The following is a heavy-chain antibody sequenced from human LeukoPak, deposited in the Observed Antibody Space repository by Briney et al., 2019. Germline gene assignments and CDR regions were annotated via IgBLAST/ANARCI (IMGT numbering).Heavy chain of an antibody. CDR3: AKDRTPYGSLNWFDP. CDR1: GFTFSNYG. J-gene: IGHJ5*02. V-gene: IGHV3-30*02. Sequence: GGSLRLSCAASGFTFSNYGMHWVRQAPGKGLEWVAFIRFDGSNRYYADSVKGRFTISRDNSQNTRLYLHMNSLRPEDTAVYYCAKDRTPYGSLNWFDPWGQGTLVTVSS. CDR2: IRFDGSNR. D-gene: IGHD3-10*01.